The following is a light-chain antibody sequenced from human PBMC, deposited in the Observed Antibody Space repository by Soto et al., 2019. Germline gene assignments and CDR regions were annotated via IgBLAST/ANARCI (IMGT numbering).Light chain of an antibody. CDR1: QSVSSN. Sequence: EIVMTQSPATLSVSPGERATLSCRASQSVSSNLAWYQQKPGQAPRLLVYGASTRATGIPARFSGSGSGTEFTLTISSLQSEDSAVYYCQEYSAWWTFGQGTKLEIK. V-gene: IGKV3-15*01. J-gene: IGKJ1*01. CDR2: GAS. CDR3: QEYSAWWT.